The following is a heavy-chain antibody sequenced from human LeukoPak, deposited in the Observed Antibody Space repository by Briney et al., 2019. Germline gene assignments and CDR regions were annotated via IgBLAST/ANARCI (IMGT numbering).Heavy chain of an antibody. V-gene: IGHV1-18*01. CDR2: ISGYNGYR. Sequence: ASVKLSCKASGYTFTQYGVSWVRQAPGKGLEWIGWISGYNGYRNYAQSLRDRVTVTTDTSTNTAYLEVRSLRADDAAVYFCARDGVTQLVDAYYFDYWGQGTLVTVSS. CDR1: GYTFTQYG. J-gene: IGHJ4*02. D-gene: IGHD2-21*02. CDR3: ARDGVTQLVDAYYFDY.